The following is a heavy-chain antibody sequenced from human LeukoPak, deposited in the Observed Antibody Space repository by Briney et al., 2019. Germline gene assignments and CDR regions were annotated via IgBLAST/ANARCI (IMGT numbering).Heavy chain of an antibody. CDR1: GSSFTSYW. J-gene: IGHJ6*03. Sequence: GESLKISCKGSGSSFTSYWIGWVRQLPGKGLEWMGIIYPGDPDTRYSPSFQGQVTISADNSINTAYLQWSSLKATDTAIYYCARGGNQLLSNFYYTDVWGKGTTVTVS. D-gene: IGHD2-2*01. CDR2: IYPGDPDT. CDR3: ARGGNQLLSNFYYTDV. V-gene: IGHV5-51*01.